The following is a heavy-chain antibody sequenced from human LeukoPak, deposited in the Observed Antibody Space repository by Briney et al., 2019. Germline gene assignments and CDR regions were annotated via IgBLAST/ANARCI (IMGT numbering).Heavy chain of an antibody. CDR3: ARAPSDSSSWYSGLGWFDP. Sequence: SETLSLTCTVSGGSISSGYYWSWIRQPPGKGLEWIGEINHSGSTNYNPSLKSRVTISVDTSKNQFSLKLSSVTAADTAVYYCARAPSDSSSWYSGLGWFDPWGQGTLVTVSS. CDR2: INHSGST. CDR1: GGSISSGYY. V-gene: IGHV4-34*01. J-gene: IGHJ5*02. D-gene: IGHD6-13*01.